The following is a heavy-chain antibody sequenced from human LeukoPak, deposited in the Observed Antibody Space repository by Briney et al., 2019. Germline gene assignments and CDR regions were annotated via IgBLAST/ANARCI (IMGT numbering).Heavy chain of an antibody. CDR2: ISAYNGNT. D-gene: IGHD4-17*01. V-gene: IGHV1-18*01. CDR3: ARGHYGDYESGFDP. J-gene: IGHJ5*02. Sequence: ASVKVSCKASGYTFTSYGISWVRQAPGQGLEWMGWISAYNGNTNYAQKLQGRVTMTTDTSTSTAYMELRSPRSDDTAVYYCARGHYGDYESGFDPWGQGTLVTVSS. CDR1: GYTFTSYG.